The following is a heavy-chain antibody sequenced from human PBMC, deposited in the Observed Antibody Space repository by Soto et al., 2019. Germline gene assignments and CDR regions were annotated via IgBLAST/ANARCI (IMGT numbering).Heavy chain of an antibody. CDR2: IRSSSSSI. CDR1: GFTFSSYS. CDR3: ARDLKPDGDLYWYFDL. D-gene: IGHD4-17*01. V-gene: IGHV3-48*02. J-gene: IGHJ2*01. Sequence: EVQLVESGGGLVQPGGSLRLSCAASGFTFSSYSMNWVRQAPGKGLEWVSYIRSSSSSIYYADSVKGRFTISRDNAKNSLYLQMNSLRDEDTAVYYCARDLKPDGDLYWYFDLWGRGTLVTVSS.